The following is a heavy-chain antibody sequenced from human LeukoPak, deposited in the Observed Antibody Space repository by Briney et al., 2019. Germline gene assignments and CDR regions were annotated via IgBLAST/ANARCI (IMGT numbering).Heavy chain of an antibody. V-gene: IGHV3-30*18. J-gene: IGHJ6*02. CDR1: GFTFRSYG. Sequence: PGRSLRLSCSASGFTFRSYGMHWVRQAPGKGLEWVAVISYDGSNKYYADSVKGRFTISRDNSKNTLYLQMNSLRAEDTAVYYCAKGTEDIVATGISYGMDVWGQGTTVTVSS. CDR3: AKGTEDIVATGISYGMDV. D-gene: IGHD5-12*01. CDR2: ISYDGSNK.